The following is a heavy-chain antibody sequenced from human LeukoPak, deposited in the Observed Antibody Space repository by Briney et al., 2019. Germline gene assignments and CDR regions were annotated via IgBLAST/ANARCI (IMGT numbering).Heavy chain of an antibody. CDR1: GYTFTGYY. CDR3: ARASPGYISSWYDFDY. Sequence: ASVKVSCKASGYTFTGYYMHWVRQAPGQGLEWMGWINPNSGGTNYAQKFQGRVTMTRDTSISTAYMELSRLRSDDTAVYYCARASPGYISSWYDFDYWGQGTLVTVSS. V-gene: IGHV1-2*02. D-gene: IGHD6-13*01. CDR2: INPNSGGT. J-gene: IGHJ4*02.